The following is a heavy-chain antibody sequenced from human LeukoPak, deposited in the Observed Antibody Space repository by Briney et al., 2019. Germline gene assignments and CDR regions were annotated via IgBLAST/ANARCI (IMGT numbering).Heavy chain of an antibody. CDR1: GFTFSSYE. CDR2: ISSSGSTI. CDR3: ARVFGYYMDV. J-gene: IGHJ6*03. Sequence: GGSLRLSCAASGFTFSSYEMKWVRQAPGKGLEWVSYISSSGSTIYYADSVKGRFTISRDNAKNSLYLQMNSLRAEDTAVYYCARVFGYYMDVWGKGTTVTVSS. D-gene: IGHD3-10*01. V-gene: IGHV3-48*03.